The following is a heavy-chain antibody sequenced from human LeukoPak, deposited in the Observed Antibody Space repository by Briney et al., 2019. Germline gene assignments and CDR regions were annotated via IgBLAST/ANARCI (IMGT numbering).Heavy chain of an antibody. CDR2: ISWNSGSI. J-gene: IGHJ5*02. CDR1: GFTFDEYA. V-gene: IGHV3-9*01. Sequence: PGGSLRLSCAASGFTFDEYAMHWVRQAPGKGLEWVSGISWNSGSIGYADSVKGRFTISRDNAKNSLYLQMNSLRAEDTALYYCAKGRSSWNNNWFDPWGQGTLVTVSS. D-gene: IGHD6-13*01. CDR3: AKGRSSWNNNWFDP.